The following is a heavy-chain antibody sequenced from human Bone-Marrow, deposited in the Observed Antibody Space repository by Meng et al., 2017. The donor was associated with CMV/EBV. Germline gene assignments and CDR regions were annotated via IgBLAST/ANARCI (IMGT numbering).Heavy chain of an antibody. J-gene: IGHJ4*02. D-gene: IGHD6-6*01. Sequence: LSLTCAASGFTFSSYSMNWVRQAPGKGLEWVSSISSSSSYIYYADSVKGRFTISRDNAKNSLYLQMNSLRAEDTAVYYCARALRGVKQLDAHKDRTYYFDYWGQGTLVTVSS. CDR1: GFTFSSYS. V-gene: IGHV3-21*01. CDR2: ISSSSSYI. CDR3: ARALRGVKQLDAHKDRTYYFDY.